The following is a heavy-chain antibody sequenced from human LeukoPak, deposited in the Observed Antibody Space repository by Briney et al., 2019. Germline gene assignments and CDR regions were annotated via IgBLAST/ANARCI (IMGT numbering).Heavy chain of an antibody. J-gene: IGHJ5*02. CDR1: GESFSAYF. V-gene: IGHV4-34*01. Sequence: SETLSLTCAVYGESFSAYFWNWIRQAPGKPLEYIGEINHRGSSHYNSSLKTRVTLSVDTSKNQFSLRLTSVTAADTAVYFCARGSSFDGYCSAGACDAGYYDAWGQGTPVTVSS. D-gene: IGHD2-15*01. CDR3: ARGSSFDGYCSAGACDAGYYDA. CDR2: INHRGSS.